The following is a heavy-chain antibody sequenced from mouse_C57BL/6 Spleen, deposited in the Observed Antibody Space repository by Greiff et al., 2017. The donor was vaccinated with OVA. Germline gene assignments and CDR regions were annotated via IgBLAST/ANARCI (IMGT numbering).Heavy chain of an antibody. V-gene: IGHV3-1*01. CDR2: ISYSGST. CDR1: GYSITSGYA. CDR3: ARGSPWFAY. Sequence: VQLKESGPGMVKPSQSLSLTCTVTGYSITSGYAWHWIRHFPGNKLEWMGYISYSGSTNYNPSLKSRISITHDTSKNHFFLKLNSVTTEDTATYYCARGSPWFAYWGQGTLVTVSA. J-gene: IGHJ3*01.